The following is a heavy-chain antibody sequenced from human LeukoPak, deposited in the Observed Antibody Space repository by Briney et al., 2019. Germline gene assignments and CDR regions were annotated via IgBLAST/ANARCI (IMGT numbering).Heavy chain of an antibody. J-gene: IGHJ5*02. Sequence: GGFDPEDGETIYAQKFQGRVTMTEDTSTDTAYMELSSLRSEDTAVYYCATTFGGSYSWFDPWGQGTLVTVSS. CDR2: FDPEDGET. V-gene: IGHV1-24*01. D-gene: IGHD1-26*01. CDR3: ATTFGGSYSWFDP.